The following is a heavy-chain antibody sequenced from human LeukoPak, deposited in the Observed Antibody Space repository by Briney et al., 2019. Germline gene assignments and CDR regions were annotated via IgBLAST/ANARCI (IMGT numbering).Heavy chain of an antibody. CDR1: SYTFTSYG. Sequence: ASVKVSCKASSYTFTSYGISWVRQAPGQGLEWMGRISAYNGNTNYAQKLQGRVTMTTDTSTSTAYMELRSLRSDDTAVYYCARFGLDTAMVTPNIQSHYYYYYGMDVWGQGTTVTVSS. CDR3: ARFGLDTAMVTPNIQSHYYYYYGMDV. V-gene: IGHV1-18*01. J-gene: IGHJ6*02. CDR2: ISAYNGNT. D-gene: IGHD5-18*01.